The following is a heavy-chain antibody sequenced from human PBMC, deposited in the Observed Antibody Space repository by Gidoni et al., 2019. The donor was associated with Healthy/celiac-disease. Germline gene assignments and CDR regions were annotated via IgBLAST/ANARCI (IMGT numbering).Heavy chain of an antibody. CDR2: IGTAGDT. J-gene: IGHJ2*01. CDR1: GFPFSSYD. V-gene: IGHV3-13*04. D-gene: IGHD1-1*01. CDR3: ARGVQLERRNWYFDL. Sequence: EVQLVESGGGLVQPGGSLRLSCAASGFPFSSYDMHWVRQATGKGLEWVSAIGTAGDTYYPGSVKGRFTISRENAKNSLYLQMNSLRAGDTAVYYCARGVQLERRNWYFDLWGRGTLVTVSS.